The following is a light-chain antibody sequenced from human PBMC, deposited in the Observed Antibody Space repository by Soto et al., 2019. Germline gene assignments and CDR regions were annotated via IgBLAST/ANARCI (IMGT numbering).Light chain of an antibody. J-gene: IGKJ4*01. V-gene: IGKV4-1*01. CDR2: WAS. Sequence: DIVMTQSPDSLAVSLGERATINCKSSQSVLYSSNNKYYLAWYQQKPGQPPKLLIYWASTRESGVPERFSGSGSGTDFTLSISSLQAEDVAVYYCQQYYGSPLTFGGGTKVEIK. CDR1: QSVLYSSNNKYY. CDR3: QQYYGSPLT.